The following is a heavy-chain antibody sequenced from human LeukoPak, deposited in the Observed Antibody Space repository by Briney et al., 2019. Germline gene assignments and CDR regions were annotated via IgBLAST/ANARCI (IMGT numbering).Heavy chain of an antibody. CDR3: ASHYGSGFGS. Sequence: SSETLSLTCAVYGGSFSGYYWSWIRQPPGKGLEWIGEINHSGSTNYNPSLKSRVTISVDTSKNQFSLKLSSVTAADTAVYYCASHYGSGFGSWGQGTLVTVSS. D-gene: IGHD3-10*01. J-gene: IGHJ4*02. CDR1: GGSFSGYY. V-gene: IGHV4-34*01. CDR2: INHSGST.